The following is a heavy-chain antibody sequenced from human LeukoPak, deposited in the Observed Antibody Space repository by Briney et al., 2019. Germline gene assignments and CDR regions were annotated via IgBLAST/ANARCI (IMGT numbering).Heavy chain of an antibody. V-gene: IGHV1-46*01. J-gene: IGHJ3*02. CDR2: IYPSGGIT. D-gene: IGHD5-12*01. CDR3: ARERSIREGYTADAVNI. Sequence: ASPRDSSMASAYSFTIYYMHSVPQALGQGVERMGLIYPSGGITYYAQKFQGRVSLTRDTSTNTVYMELSSLRSEDTAVYYCARERSIREGYTADAVNIWGQGTTVTVSS. CDR1: AYSFTIYY.